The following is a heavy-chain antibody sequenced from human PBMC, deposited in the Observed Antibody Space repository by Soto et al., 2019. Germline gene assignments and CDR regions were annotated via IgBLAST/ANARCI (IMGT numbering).Heavy chain of an antibody. CDR3: ASFIVATTNDY. CDR2: ISYDGSNK. CDR1: GFTFSSYA. J-gene: IGHJ4*02. D-gene: IGHD5-12*01. V-gene: IGHV3-30-3*01. Sequence: GGSLRLSCAASGFTFSSYAMHWVRQAPGKGLEWVAVISYDGSNKYYADSVKGRFTISRDNSKNTLYLQMNSLRAEDTAVYYCASFIVATTNDYWGQGTLVTVSS.